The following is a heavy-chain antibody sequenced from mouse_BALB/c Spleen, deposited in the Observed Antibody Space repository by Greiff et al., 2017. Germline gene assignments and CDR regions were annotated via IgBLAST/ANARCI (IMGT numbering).Heavy chain of an antibody. Sequence: EVQVVESGGGLVQPGGSLKLSCAASGFTFSSYGMSWVRQTPDKRLELVATINSNGGSTYYPDSVKGRFTISRDNAKNTLYLQMSSLKSEDTAMYYCARGGSTVVAPYAMDYWGQGTSVTVSS. V-gene: IGHV5-6-3*01. J-gene: IGHJ4*01. D-gene: IGHD1-1*01. CDR2: INSNGGST. CDR3: ARGGSTVVAPYAMDY. CDR1: GFTFSSYG.